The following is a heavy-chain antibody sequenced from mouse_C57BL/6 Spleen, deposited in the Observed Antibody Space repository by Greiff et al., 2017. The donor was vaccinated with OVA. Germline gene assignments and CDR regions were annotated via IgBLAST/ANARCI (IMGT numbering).Heavy chain of an antibody. V-gene: IGHV1-39*01. J-gene: IGHJ3*01. Sequence: LVESGPELVKPGASVKISCKASGYSFTDYNMNWVKQSNGKSLEWIGVINPNYGTTSYNQKFKGKATLTVDQSSSTAYMQLNSLTSEDSAVYYCALPYYDYDSSWFAYWGQGTLVTVSA. D-gene: IGHD2-4*01. CDR1: GYSFTDYN. CDR2: INPNYGTT. CDR3: ALPYYDYDSSWFAY.